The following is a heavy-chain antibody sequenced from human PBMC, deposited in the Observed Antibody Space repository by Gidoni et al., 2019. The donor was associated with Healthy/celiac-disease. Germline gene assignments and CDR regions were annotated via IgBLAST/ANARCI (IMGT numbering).Heavy chain of an antibody. Sequence: EVQLVESGGGLVQPGRSLRLSCADSGFTFDDYAMHWVRQAPGKGLEWVSGISWNSGIIGYADSVKGRFTISRDNAKNSLYLQMNSLRAEDTALYYCAKDQDYGDYLGELDYWGQGTLVTVSS. D-gene: IGHD4-17*01. CDR3: AKDQDYGDYLGELDY. V-gene: IGHV3-9*01. J-gene: IGHJ4*02. CDR2: ISWNSGII. CDR1: GFTFDDYA.